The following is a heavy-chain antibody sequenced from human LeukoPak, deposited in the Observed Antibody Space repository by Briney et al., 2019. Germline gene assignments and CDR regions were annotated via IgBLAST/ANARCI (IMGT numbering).Heavy chain of an antibody. D-gene: IGHD5-12*01. J-gene: IGHJ4*02. CDR3: ARAGGSWSFDY. CDR1: GASISTYY. V-gene: IGHV4-59*01. CDR2: LYFSGST. Sequence: SETLSLTCSVSGASISTYYWIWIRQPPGKGLEWIGYLYFSGSTNYNPSLKSRVTISADTSKNQFSLKLTSVTAADTAVYYCARAGGSWSFDYLGQGTLVTVSS.